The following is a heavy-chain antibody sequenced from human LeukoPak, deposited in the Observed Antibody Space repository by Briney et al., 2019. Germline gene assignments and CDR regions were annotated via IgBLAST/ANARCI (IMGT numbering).Heavy chain of an antibody. J-gene: IGHJ4*02. CDR1: GFSFSSYG. CDR2: ISYDGSNK. V-gene: IGHV3-30*18. Sequence: GGSLRLSCAISGFSFSSYGTHWVRQAPGKGLEWVAVISYDGSNKCHADSVKGRFTISRDNSKSSLFLQMNSLRAEDTAVYYCAKDLRPQIPYGESPRGTAPMGHWGQGTLVTVSS. D-gene: IGHD4-17*01. CDR3: AKDLRPQIPYGESPRGTAPMGH.